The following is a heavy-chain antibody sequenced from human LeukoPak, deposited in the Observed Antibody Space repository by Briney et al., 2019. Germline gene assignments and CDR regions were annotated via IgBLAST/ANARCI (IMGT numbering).Heavy chain of an antibody. Sequence: GGSLRLSCAASGFTFSSYAMHWVRQAPGKGLEWVAVISYDGSNKYYADSVKGRFTISRDNSKNTLYLQMNSLRAEDTAVYYCARDPASGWHYYFDYWGQGTLVTIS. CDR2: ISYDGSNK. J-gene: IGHJ4*02. CDR3: ARDPASGWHYYFDY. CDR1: GFTFSSYA. V-gene: IGHV3-30-3*01. D-gene: IGHD6-19*01.